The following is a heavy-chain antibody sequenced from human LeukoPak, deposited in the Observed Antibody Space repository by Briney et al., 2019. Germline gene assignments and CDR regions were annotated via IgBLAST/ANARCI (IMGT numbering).Heavy chain of an antibody. V-gene: IGHV5-51*01. J-gene: IGHJ4*02. Sequence: GESLKISFKGSGHLFTTYWIGWVRQMPGKGLEWMGIIYPDDSDIRYSPSFQGQVTISADRSISTAYLQWSSLKASDTAMYYCARQAYTYAPFDYWGQGTLVTVSS. CDR2: IYPDDSDI. CDR1: GHLFTTYW. CDR3: ARQAYTYAPFDY. D-gene: IGHD5-18*01.